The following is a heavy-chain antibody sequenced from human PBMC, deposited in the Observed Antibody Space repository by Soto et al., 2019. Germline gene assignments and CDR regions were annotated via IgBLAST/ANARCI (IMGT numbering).Heavy chain of an antibody. V-gene: IGHV3-23*01. CDR1: GFTFSSYA. J-gene: IGHJ4*02. Sequence: DVQLLESGGGLVQPEGSLRLSCAASGFTFSSYAMGWVRQGPGKGLEWVAVVSIGGSTHYADSVRGRFTISRDTSKNTLSLQMTSLTAEDTAVYFCPNRLGAGGSFDYWGQGALVTVSS. D-gene: IGHD1-26*01. CDR2: VSIGGST. CDR3: PNRLGAGGSFDY.